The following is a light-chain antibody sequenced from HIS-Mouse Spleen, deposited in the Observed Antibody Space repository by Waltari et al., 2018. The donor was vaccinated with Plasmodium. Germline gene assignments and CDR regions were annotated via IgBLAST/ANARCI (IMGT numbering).Light chain of an antibody. Sequence: QSALTQPPSASGSPGQSVTISCTGTSSDVGGYHYVSWYQQHPGKAPKLMIYEVSKRPSGVPDRFSGSKSGNTAYLTVSGLQAEDDADYYCSSYAGSNNLVFGGGTKLTVL. J-gene: IGLJ2*01. CDR2: EVS. CDR3: SSYAGSNNLV. V-gene: IGLV2-8*01. CDR1: SSDVGGYHY.